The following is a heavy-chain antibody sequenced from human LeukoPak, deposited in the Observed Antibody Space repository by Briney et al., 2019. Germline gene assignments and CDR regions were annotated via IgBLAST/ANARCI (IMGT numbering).Heavy chain of an antibody. CDR3: AREPAGVRSGSYYRHFDY. D-gene: IGHD3-10*01. Sequence: PSETLSLTCAVYGGSFSGYYWSWIRQPPGKGLEWIGEINHSGSTNYNPSLKSRVTISVDTSKNQFSLKLSSVTAADTAVYYCAREPAGVRSGSYYRHFDYWGQGTLVTVSS. V-gene: IGHV4-34*01. CDR1: GGSFSGYY. CDR2: INHSGST. J-gene: IGHJ4*02.